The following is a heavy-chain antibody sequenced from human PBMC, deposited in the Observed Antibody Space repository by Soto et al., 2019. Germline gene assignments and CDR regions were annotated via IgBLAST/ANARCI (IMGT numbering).Heavy chain of an antibody. V-gene: IGHV4-39*07. Sequence: PSETLSLTCTVSGDSITSNSYFWAWIRQPPGKGLEWIGSIYYSGSTNYNPSLKSRVTISVDTSKNQFSLKLSSVTAADTAVYYCARVGIAVAGQPYFDYWGQGTLVTVSS. CDR2: IYYSGST. CDR3: ARVGIAVAGQPYFDY. CDR1: GDSITSNSYF. J-gene: IGHJ4*02. D-gene: IGHD6-19*01.